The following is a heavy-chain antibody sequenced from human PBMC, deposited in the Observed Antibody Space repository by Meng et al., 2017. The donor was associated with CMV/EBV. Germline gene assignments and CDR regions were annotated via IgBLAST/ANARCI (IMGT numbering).Heavy chain of an antibody. CDR2: IYWDDDK. Sequence: HIILYDSSPSLAIPTQDPTPTCPCSGLSLIMSGVGLCWIRQPPGKALEWLALIYWDDDKRYSPSLKSRLTITKDTSNNQVVLTMTNMDPVDTATYYCARIAAAGRFDYWGQGTLVTVSS. CDR3: ARIAAAGRFDY. CDR1: GLSLIMSGVG. J-gene: IGHJ4*02. D-gene: IGHD6-13*01. V-gene: IGHV2-5*02.